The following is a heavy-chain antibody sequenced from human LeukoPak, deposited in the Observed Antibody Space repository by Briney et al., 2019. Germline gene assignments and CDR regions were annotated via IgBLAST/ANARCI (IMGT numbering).Heavy chain of an antibody. CDR1: GGTFSSYA. V-gene: IGHV1-69*04. CDR2: IIPILGIA. J-gene: IGHJ4*02. D-gene: IGHD2-15*01. Sequence: ASVKVSCKASGGTFSSYAISWVRQAPGQGLEWMGRIIPILGIANYAQKFQGRVTITADKSTSTAYVELSSLRSEDTAVYYCARDGYCSGGSCSGWGQGTLVTVSS. CDR3: ARDGYCSGGSCSG.